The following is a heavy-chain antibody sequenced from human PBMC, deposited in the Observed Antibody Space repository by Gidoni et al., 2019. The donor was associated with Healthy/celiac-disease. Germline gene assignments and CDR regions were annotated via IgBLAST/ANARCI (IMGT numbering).Heavy chain of an antibody. D-gene: IGHD1-26*01. Sequence: ESQLVASGGGLVQPAASLRLSCSASGFTFSSYAMSWVRQAPGKGLEWVSAISGSGGSTYYADSVKGRFTISRDNSKNTLYLQMNSLRAEDTAVYYCAKVKGGSYYIGAFDIWGQGTMVTVSS. CDR3: AKVKGGSYYIGAFDI. CDR1: GFTFSSYA. CDR2: ISGSGGST. J-gene: IGHJ3*02. V-gene: IGHV3-23*04.